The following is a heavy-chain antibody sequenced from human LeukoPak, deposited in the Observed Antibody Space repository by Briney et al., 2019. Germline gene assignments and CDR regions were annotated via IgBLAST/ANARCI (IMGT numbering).Heavy chain of an antibody. CDR2: IYYSGST. D-gene: IGHD2-2*01. J-gene: IGHJ3*01. CDR1: GGSISSGDYY. V-gene: IGHV4-30-4*01. CDR3: AGRGSSSGTFDV. Sequence: SETLSLTCTVSGGSISSGDYYWSWIRQPPGKGLEWIGYIYYSGSTYYNPSLKSRVTISVDTSKNQFSLNLASLTAADTALYYCAGRGSSSGTFDVWGPGTFVTVSS.